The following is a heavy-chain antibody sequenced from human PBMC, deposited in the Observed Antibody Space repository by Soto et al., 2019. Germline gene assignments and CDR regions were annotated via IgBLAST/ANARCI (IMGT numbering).Heavy chain of an antibody. V-gene: IGHV3-74*01. CDR3: ATLGGPQLGARDY. D-gene: IGHD7-27*01. CDR1: GFTFSSYK. J-gene: IGHJ4*02. CDR2: IDGDGTGT. Sequence: EVQLVESGGGLGQPGGSLRLSCAASGFTFSSYKMHWVRQAPGKGLVWVSRIDGDGTGTNYADSVKGRFTISRDNAKNTVYLQMNSLRVDDTAVYYCATLGGPQLGARDYWGQGTFVTVSS.